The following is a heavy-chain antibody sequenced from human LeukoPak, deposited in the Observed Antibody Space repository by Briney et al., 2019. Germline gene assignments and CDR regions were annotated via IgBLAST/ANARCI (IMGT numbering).Heavy chain of an antibody. V-gene: IGHV4-59*01. Sequence: PSETLSLTCQVFGGSISSYYWSWIRQSPGKGLEYIGYIHYTGSTTYTPSLRSRVSISVDTSKNYFSLKLTSVTAADTGAYYCARGARPANWWSWYLDLWGRGTLVTVSS. CDR1: GGSISSYY. CDR2: IHYTGST. J-gene: IGHJ2*01. D-gene: IGHD2-8*02. CDR3: ARGARPANWWSWYLDL.